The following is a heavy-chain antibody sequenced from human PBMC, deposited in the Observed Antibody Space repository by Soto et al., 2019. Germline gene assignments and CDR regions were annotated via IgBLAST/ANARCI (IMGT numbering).Heavy chain of an antibody. V-gene: IGHV1-18*01. Sequence: ASVKVSCEASGYTFSNYGISWVRQAPGQGLEWMGWISAVNGNTNYAQKLQGRVTMTTDASTSTAYMDLSSLRSEDTAVYYCARGITIFGVVRGWGQGTLVTVSS. CDR2: ISAVNGNT. D-gene: IGHD3-3*01. CDR3: ARGITIFGVVRG. CDR1: GYTFSNYG. J-gene: IGHJ4*02.